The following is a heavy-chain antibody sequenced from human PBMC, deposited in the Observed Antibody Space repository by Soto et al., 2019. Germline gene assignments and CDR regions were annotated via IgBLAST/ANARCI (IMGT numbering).Heavy chain of an antibody. CDR1: GGSTSSCN. D-gene: IGHD3-3*01. CDR2: IYYSGST. CDR3: ARHLPGVTLVGVVDTWLDP. V-gene: IGHV4-59*08. Sequence: SETLSLTGTVSGGSTSSCNWSRIRQPPVKGLEWIGYIYYSGSTNYNFSLKSRVTISVDTFKNQFSLKLSSVTAADTAVYYCARHLPGVTLVGVVDTWLDPWGQGTLVTVSS. J-gene: IGHJ5*02.